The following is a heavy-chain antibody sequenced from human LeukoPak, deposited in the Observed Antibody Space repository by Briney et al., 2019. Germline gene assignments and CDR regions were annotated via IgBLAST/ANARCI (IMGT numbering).Heavy chain of an antibody. CDR1: GGTFSSYA. J-gene: IGHJ6*02. V-gene: IGHV1-69*13. Sequence: GASVKVSCKASGGTFSSYAISWVRQAPGQGLEWMGGIIPIFGTANYAQKFQGRVTITADESTSTAYMELSSLRSEDTAVYYCARRVVYGYLGYYYYGMDVWGQGTTVTVSS. CDR2: IIPIFGTA. CDR3: ARRVVYGYLGYYYYGMDV. D-gene: IGHD5-18*01.